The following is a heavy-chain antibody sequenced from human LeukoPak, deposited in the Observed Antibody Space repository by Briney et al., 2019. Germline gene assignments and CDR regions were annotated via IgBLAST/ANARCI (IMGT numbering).Heavy chain of an antibody. CDR1: GFTFSSYW. CDR3: ASHPTPGIAAAGTFNY. V-gene: IGHV3-7*03. J-gene: IGHJ4*02. Sequence: GGSLRLSCAASGFTFSSYWMNWVRQAPGKGLEWVANIKQDGSEKYYVDSVKGRFTISRDNAKNSLYLQMNSLRAEDAAVYYCASHPTPGIAAAGTFNYWGQGTLVTVSS. CDR2: IKQDGSEK. D-gene: IGHD6-13*01.